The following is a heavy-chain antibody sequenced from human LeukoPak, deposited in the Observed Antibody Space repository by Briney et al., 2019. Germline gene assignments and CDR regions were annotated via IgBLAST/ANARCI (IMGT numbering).Heavy chain of an antibody. V-gene: IGHV1-69*13. CDR3: ARNPPNYYDSSGSPYYFDY. CDR2: IIPIFGTA. Sequence: SVKVSCKASGGTFSSYAISWVRQAPGQGLEWMGGIIPIFGTANYAQKFQGRITITADESTSTAYMELSSLRSEDTAVYYCARNPPNYYDSSGSPYYFDYWGQGTLVTVSS. D-gene: IGHD3-22*01. CDR1: GGTFSSYA. J-gene: IGHJ4*02.